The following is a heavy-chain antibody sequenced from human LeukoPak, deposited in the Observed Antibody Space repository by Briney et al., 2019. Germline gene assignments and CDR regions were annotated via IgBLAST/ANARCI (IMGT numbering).Heavy chain of an antibody. D-gene: IGHD2-21*02. J-gene: IGHJ4*02. Sequence: LRASVKVSCKASGYRFISNYIQWVRQAPGLGPEWMGWMHPGNGNTRYAEKFQGRVTMTRDTSINTAYMDLSSLRSDDTAAYYCAREGSYCVGGDCYSFDFWGQGTLITVSS. CDR3: AREGSYCVGGDCYSFDF. CDR1: GYRFISNY. V-gene: IGHV1-2*02. CDR2: MHPGNGNT.